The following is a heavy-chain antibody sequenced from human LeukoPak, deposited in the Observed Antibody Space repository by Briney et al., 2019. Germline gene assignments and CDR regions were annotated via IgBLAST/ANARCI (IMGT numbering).Heavy chain of an antibody. Sequence: GVSLRLSCAASGFTFISYSMNWVRQSPGEGLEWGSSISSSSSYIYYADSVKGRFTTSRDNAKNSLSLQMNSLRAEDTAVYYCARGVYLTKNFDYWGQGTLVTVSS. V-gene: IGHV3-21*01. D-gene: IGHD4/OR15-4a*01. CDR2: ISSSSSYI. J-gene: IGHJ4*02. CDR1: GFTFISYS. CDR3: ARGVYLTKNFDY.